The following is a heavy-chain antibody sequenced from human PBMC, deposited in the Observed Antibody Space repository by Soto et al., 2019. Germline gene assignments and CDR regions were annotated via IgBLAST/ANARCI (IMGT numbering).Heavy chain of an antibody. V-gene: IGHV3-74*01. CDR3: ARGDRGAFDL. CDR2: IHSDGSST. CDR1: SYYW. Sequence: SYYWMHWVRQAPGMGLVWVSRIHSDGSSTTYADSVKGRFTISRDNARNTLYLQMNSLRAEDTAVYYCARGDRGAFDLWGQGTVLTVSS. J-gene: IGHJ3*01. D-gene: IGHD1-26*01.